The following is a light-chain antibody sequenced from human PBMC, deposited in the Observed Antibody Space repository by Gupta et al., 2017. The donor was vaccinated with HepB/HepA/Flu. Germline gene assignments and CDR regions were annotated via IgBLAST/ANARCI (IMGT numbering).Light chain of an antibody. CDR3: NSYAGHDNFVV. V-gene: IGLV2-8*01. CDR2: EVN. J-gene: IGLJ3*02. Sequence: QSALTQPPSASGSPRQSVTISCTGTSSDVGGYNYVSWYQQHPGKAPKLIMYEVNKRPPGVPDRFAGSTSGKTASPTVSGLQVEDEADDDGNSYAGHDNFVVFGGGTKLTVL. CDR1: SSDVGGYNY.